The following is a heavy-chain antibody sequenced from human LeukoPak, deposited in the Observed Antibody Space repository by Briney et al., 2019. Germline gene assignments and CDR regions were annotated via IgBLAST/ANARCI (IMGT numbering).Heavy chain of an antibody. V-gene: IGHV3-7*03. CDR1: GFTFSSYW. CDR2: IKQDGSEK. Sequence: GSLRLSCAASGFTFSSYWMSWVRQAPGKGLEWVANIKQDGSEKYYVDSVKGRFTISRDNAKNSLYLQMNSLRAEDTAVYYCARDAGVEQWLSPLDYWGQGTLVTVSS. D-gene: IGHD6-19*01. J-gene: IGHJ4*02. CDR3: ARDAGVEQWLSPLDY.